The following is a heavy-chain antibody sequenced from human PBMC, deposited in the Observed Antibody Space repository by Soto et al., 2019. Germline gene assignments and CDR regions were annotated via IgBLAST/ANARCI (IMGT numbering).Heavy chain of an antibody. V-gene: IGHV3-30-3*01. J-gene: IGHJ4*02. CDR3: ARGRSVFDHDDFEY. CDR2: MSFDGNSK. Sequence: QVQLVESGGGVVQPGRSLRLSCAASGFTFSSYSMHWVRQAPGKGLEWVAAMSFDGNSKYFADSVKGRFTISRDNSKNTLSLQMNSLGADDAAVYYCARGRSVFDHDDFEYWGQGTLVTVSS. D-gene: IGHD3-16*01. CDR1: GFTFSSYS.